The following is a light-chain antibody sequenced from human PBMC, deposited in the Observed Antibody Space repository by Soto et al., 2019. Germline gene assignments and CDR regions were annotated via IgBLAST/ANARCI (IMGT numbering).Light chain of an antibody. J-gene: IGKJ4*01. V-gene: IGKV3-11*01. CDR2: DAS. CDR3: QHRVTWLVT. CDR1: QSVGYY. Sequence: EIVLTQSPVTLSLSPGERATLSGTASQSVGYYLAWFQQIPCQAPRLLLYDASSRAAVIPARFSGSGSGTDFTLTISSLEPADLAVYYYQHRVTWLVTFGGGT.